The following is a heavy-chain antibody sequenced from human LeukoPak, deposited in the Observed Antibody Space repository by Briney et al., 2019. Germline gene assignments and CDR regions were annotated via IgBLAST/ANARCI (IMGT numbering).Heavy chain of an antibody. J-gene: IGHJ4*02. V-gene: IGHV3-53*01. CDR3: AKDQYDFWSGYPARAPPMELDY. D-gene: IGHD3-3*01. CDR1: GFTVSSNY. Sequence: GGSLRLSCAASGFTVSSNYMSWVRQAPGKGLEWVSVIYSGGSTYYADSVKGRFTISRDNSKNTLYLQMNSLRAEDTAVYYCAKDQYDFWSGYPARAPPMELDYWGQGTLVTVSS. CDR2: IYSGGST.